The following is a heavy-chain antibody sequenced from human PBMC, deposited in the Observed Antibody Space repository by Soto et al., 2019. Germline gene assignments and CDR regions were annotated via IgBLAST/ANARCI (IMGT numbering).Heavy chain of an antibody. V-gene: IGHV3-23*01. J-gene: IGHJ4*02. Sequence: PGGSLRLSCAASGFTFSSYGMSWVRQAPGKGLEWVSLISNSGGSTYYADSVKGRFTISRDNSKNTLYLQMNSLRAEDTAVYYCATQEDYYFDYWGQGTLVTVSS. CDR2: ISNSGGST. CDR3: ATQEDYYFDY. CDR1: GFTFSSYG.